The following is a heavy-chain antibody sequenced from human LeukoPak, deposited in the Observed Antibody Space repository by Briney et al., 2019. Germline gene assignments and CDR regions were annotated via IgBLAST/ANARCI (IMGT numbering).Heavy chain of an antibody. J-gene: IGHJ4*02. V-gene: IGHV3-9*01. CDR3: AKDSSDWSQYSFDY. CDR1: GFTFDDYA. D-gene: IGHD3-9*01. Sequence: GGSLRLSCAASGFTFDDYAMHWVRHAPGKGLEWVSGISWNSGNIGYADSVKGRFTISRDNAKNSLYLQMNSLRADDTALYYCAKDSSDWSQYSFDYWGQGTLVTVSS. CDR2: ISWNSGNI.